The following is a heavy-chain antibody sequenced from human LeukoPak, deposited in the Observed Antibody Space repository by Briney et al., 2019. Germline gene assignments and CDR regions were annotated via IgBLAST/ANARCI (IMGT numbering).Heavy chain of an antibody. J-gene: IGHJ4*02. D-gene: IGHD2-2*01. Sequence: GGSLRLSCAVSGFILSDFSMSWVRQAPGKGLEWVAKMNEYGSEIFYVDSVKGRFTISRDNAKNSLYLQMNRLGAEDTAVYYCARPRGCGTSRCNNFDYWGQGTLVTVSS. CDR3: ARPRGCGTSRCNNFDY. CDR2: MNEYGSEI. CDR1: GFILSDFS. V-gene: IGHV3-7*01.